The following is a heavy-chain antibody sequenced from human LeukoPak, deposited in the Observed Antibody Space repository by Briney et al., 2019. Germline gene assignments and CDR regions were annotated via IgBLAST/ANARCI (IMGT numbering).Heavy chain of an antibody. CDR3: AKDGIPPNYYYYMDV. V-gene: IGHV3-30*02. Sequence: GGSLRLSCAASGFTFSSYGMHWVRQAPGKGLEWVAFIRYDGSNKYYADSVKGRFTISRDNSKNTLYLQMNSLRAEDTAVYYCAKDGIPPNYYYYMDVWGKGATVTISS. D-gene: IGHD1-14*01. J-gene: IGHJ6*03. CDR2: IRYDGSNK. CDR1: GFTFSSYG.